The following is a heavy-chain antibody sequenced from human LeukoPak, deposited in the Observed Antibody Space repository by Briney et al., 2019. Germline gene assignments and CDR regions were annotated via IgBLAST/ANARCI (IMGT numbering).Heavy chain of an antibody. J-gene: IGHJ4*02. CDR2: ISSGSSSI. CDR3: ARSTLYDILTEYYFDY. Sequence: PGGSLRLSCAASGFTFSSYSMNWVRQAPGKGLEWVSSISSGSSSIYYADSVKGRFTISRDNAKNSLYLQMNSLRAEDTAVYYCARSTLYDILTEYYFDYWGQGTLVTVSS. V-gene: IGHV3-21*04. CDR1: GFTFSSYS. D-gene: IGHD3-9*01.